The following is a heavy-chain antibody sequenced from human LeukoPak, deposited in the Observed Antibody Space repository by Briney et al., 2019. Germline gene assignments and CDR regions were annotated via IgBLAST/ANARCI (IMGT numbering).Heavy chain of an antibody. J-gene: IGHJ4*02. Sequence: SVKVSCKASGDSFSTYVTSWVRQAPGQGLEWMGGVIPMVGTANIAQKFQGRVTITADESTSTAYMELSSLRSDDTAVYYCARGTDDYIVATTSFEYWGQGTLVTVSS. CDR1: GDSFSTYV. V-gene: IGHV1-69*13. CDR2: VIPMVGTA. D-gene: IGHD5-12*01. CDR3: ARGTDDYIVATTSFEY.